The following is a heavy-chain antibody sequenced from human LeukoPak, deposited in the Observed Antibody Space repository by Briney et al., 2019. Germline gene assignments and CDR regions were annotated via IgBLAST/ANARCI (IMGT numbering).Heavy chain of an antibody. CDR3: ARANPLYCSSTTCLFDY. J-gene: IGHJ4*02. Sequence: GASVKVSCKASGYTFTGYYMHWVRQAPGHGFERMGWINPNSGDTNYAQKFQGRVTMTRDTSISTAHMELSRLRSDDTAVYYCARANPLYCSSTTCLFDYWGQGTLVTVSS. V-gene: IGHV1-2*02. CDR2: INPNSGDT. D-gene: IGHD2-2*01. CDR1: GYTFTGYY.